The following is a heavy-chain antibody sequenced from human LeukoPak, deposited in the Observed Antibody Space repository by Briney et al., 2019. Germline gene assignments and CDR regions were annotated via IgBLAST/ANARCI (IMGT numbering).Heavy chain of an antibody. J-gene: IGHJ4*02. D-gene: IGHD3-10*01. Sequence: PSETLSLTCAVYGGSFSGYYWSWIRQPPGKGLEWIGEINHSGSTNYNPSLKSRVTISVDTPKNQFSLKLSSVTAADTAVYYCARGRGRYYGSGSYYQYWGQGTLVTVSS. V-gene: IGHV4-34*01. CDR1: GGSFSGYY. CDR2: INHSGST. CDR3: ARGRGRYYGSGSYYQY.